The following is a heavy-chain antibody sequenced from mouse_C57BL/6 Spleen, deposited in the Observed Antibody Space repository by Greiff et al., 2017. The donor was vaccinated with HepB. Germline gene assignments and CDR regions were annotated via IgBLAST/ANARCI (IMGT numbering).Heavy chain of an antibody. CDR2: IDHSDSYT. CDR3: ARTYYYGSGSYWYFDV. CDR1: GYTFTSYW. J-gene: IGHJ1*03. Sequence: QVQLQQPGAELVMPGASVKLSCKASGYTFTSYWMHWVKQRPGQGLEWIGEIDHSDSYTNYNQTFKGKSTLTVYKSSSTAYMQLSSLTSEDSAVYYCARTYYYGSGSYWYFDVWGTGTTVTVSS. V-gene: IGHV1-69*01. D-gene: IGHD1-1*01.